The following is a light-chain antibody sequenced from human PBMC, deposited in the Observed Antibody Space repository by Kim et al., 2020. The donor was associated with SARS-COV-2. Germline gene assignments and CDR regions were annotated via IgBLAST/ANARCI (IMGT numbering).Light chain of an antibody. CDR3: QVWDSSSDHWV. V-gene: IGLV3-21*04. CDR1: NIGRKS. CDR2: YDS. J-gene: IGLJ3*02. Sequence: APGKPARITCGGNNIGRKSVPWYQQKPGQAPVLVIYYDSDRPSGIPERFSGSNSGNTATLTISRVEAGDEADYYCQVWDSSSDHWVFGGGTQLTVL.